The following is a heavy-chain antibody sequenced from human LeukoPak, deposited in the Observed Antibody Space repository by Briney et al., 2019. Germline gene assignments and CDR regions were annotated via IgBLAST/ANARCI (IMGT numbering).Heavy chain of an antibody. J-gene: IGHJ2*01. CDR1: GGTFTDNA. CDR3: ARGPPRFSYCKFDL. V-gene: IGHV1-69*04. D-gene: IGHD3-10*01. Sequence: GASVKVSCKASGGTFTDNAFSWVRQAPGQGLEWMGRIIPIVGIANYAQKFQGRVTNTADKSTSTAYMELSSLTSEDTALYYCARGPPRFSYCKFDLWGRGTLVTVSS. CDR2: IIPIVGIA.